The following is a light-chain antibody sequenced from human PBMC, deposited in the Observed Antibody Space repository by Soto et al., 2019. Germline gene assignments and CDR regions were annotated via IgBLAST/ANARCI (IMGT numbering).Light chain of an antibody. CDR3: QQYYKLLLT. CDR1: QSRGSNF. J-gene: IGKJ4*01. V-gene: IGKV3D-7*01. CDR2: DAS. Sequence: EVGLTQTPCTLSLTKRERASLSCKTSQSRGSNFLAWYQQKPGQTPRLLIYDASTRATDIPASFSGSGSGTDFTLTISSLLSEDFAVYYCQQYYKLLLTFGGGT.